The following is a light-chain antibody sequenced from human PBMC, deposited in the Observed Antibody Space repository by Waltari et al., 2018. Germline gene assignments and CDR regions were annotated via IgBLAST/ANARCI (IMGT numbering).Light chain of an antibody. Sequence: DIVMTQSPDPLAVSLGERATLNCKSSRSDLYDSNNKNYLAWYQQKPGHPHNLHMYWASTRKSGVPYRFSGSGSGTDFTLTISTMQTEDVAVYDCHKYYNTPFSYGQGTKLEIK. CDR3: HKYYNTPFS. V-gene: IGKV4-1*01. CDR1: RSDLYDSNNKNY. CDR2: WAS. J-gene: IGKJ2*03.